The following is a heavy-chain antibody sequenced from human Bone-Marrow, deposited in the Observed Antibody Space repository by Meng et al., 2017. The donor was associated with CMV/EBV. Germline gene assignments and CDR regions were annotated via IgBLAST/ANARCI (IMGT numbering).Heavy chain of an antibody. J-gene: IGHJ5*02. Sequence: GESLKISCAASEFTFSSYAMSWVRQAPGKGLEWVSAISGSGGSTYYADSVKGRFTISRHDSQNTVYLLMNGLRAEDTAVYYCAKGSKWYDPWGQGTLVTVSS. V-gene: IGHV3-23*01. CDR3: AKGSKWYDP. CDR1: EFTFSSYA. CDR2: ISGSGGST.